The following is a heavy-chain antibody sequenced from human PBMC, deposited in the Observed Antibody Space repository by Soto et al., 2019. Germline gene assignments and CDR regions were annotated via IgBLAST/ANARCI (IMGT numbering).Heavy chain of an antibody. CDR3: ARGVPGNWRFDL. CDR2: IYSSGST. Sequence: SETLSLTCTVSGGSINSYYWSWVRQPPGKGLEWIGYIYSSGSTNYNPSLMSRVTLSLDASKNQLSMKLSSVTAADTALYYCARGVPGNWRFDLWGRGTLVTVSS. CDR1: GGSINSYY. J-gene: IGHJ2*01. V-gene: IGHV4-59*01. D-gene: IGHD6-19*01.